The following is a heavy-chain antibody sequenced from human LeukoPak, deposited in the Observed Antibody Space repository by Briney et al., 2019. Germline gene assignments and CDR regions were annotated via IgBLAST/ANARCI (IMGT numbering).Heavy chain of an antibody. J-gene: IGHJ4*02. CDR1: GGSISSYY. Sequence: SETLSLTCTVSGGSISSYYWSWIRQPPGKGLEWIGYIYYSGSANYNPSLKSRVTMSLDKSKNLLSLTLTSVTAADTAVYYCSRESGAFSPFGYWGQGSLVSVTS. CDR3: SRESGAFSPFGY. D-gene: IGHD1-26*01. V-gene: IGHV4-59*12. CDR2: IYYSGSA.